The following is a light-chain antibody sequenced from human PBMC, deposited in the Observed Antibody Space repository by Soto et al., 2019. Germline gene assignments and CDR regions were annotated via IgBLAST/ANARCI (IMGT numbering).Light chain of an antibody. CDR1: QGISSY. CDR3: QYLNSYPLT. Sequence: DIQLTQSPSFLSASVGDRVTITCRASQGISSYLAWYQQKPGKAPKLLIYLASTLQSGVPLRFGGSGSGTEVTLTISSMQPEDFATYYCQYLNSYPLTFGGGTKVESK. CDR2: LAS. J-gene: IGKJ4*01. V-gene: IGKV1-9*01.